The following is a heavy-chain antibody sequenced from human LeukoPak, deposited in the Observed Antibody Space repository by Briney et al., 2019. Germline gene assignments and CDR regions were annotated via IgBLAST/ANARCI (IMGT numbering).Heavy chain of an antibody. CDR3: ARSGGQGIAEAGTRFDP. V-gene: IGHV4-59*01. Sequence: PSETLSLTCTVSGDSITTYYWSWIRRPPGKALEWVGFFYYSRSTNYNPSLKSRVTISSDTSKNQFSLKLSSVTAADTAVYYCARSGGQGIAEAGTRFDPWGQGTLVTVSS. J-gene: IGHJ5*02. CDR1: GDSITTYY. CDR2: FYYSRST. D-gene: IGHD6-13*01.